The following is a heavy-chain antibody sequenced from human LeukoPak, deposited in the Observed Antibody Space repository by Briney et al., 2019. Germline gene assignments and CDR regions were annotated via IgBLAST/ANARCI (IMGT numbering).Heavy chain of an antibody. J-gene: IGHJ4*02. CDR1: GFTFSDYY. CDR3: ARDRSVLMVYEDYFDY. Sequence: GGSLRLSCAASGFTFSDYYMSWIRQAPGKGLEWVSYISSSGSTIYYADSVKGRFTISRDNAKNSLYLQMNSLRAEDTTVYYCARDRSVLMVYEDYFDYWGQGTLVTVSS. V-gene: IGHV3-11*01. D-gene: IGHD2-8*01. CDR2: ISSSGSTI.